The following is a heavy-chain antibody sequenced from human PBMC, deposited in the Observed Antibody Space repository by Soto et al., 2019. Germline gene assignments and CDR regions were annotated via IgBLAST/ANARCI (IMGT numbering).Heavy chain of an antibody. CDR1: GFSIIISSYY. J-gene: IGHJ3*02. CDR3: ARETYSYDSSGYSLGLWVRDDFDI. V-gene: IGHV4-39*02. Sequence: AATXSLTCTFSGFSIIISSYYLGGMRQPPGHVREWVGSLYYSGGTYYNPSLKSRVTIYAETSKNHSSVKLRSVHAAEQPVYYCARETYSYDSSGYSLGLWVRDDFDIWGQGAMVTVSS. CDR2: LYYSGGT. D-gene: IGHD3-22*01.